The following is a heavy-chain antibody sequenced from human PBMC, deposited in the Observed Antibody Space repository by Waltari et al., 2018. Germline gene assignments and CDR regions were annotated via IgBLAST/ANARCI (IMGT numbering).Heavy chain of an antibody. Sequence: QVQLQESGPGLVKPSQTLSLTCTVSGGSISSGSYYWSWIRQPAGKGLEWIGRIYTSWSTNSNPSLKGRVTISVDTSKNQFSLKLSSVPAADTAVYYCAKCEMYDSGWCAFFRYWGRGTLVTVSS. CDR2: IYTSWST. CDR1: GGSISSGSYY. V-gene: IGHV4-61*02. D-gene: IGHD6-19*01. CDR3: AKCEMYDSGWCAFFRY. J-gene: IGHJ4*02.